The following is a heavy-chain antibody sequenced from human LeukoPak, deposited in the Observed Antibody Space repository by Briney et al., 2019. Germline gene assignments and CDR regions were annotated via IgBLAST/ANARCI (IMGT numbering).Heavy chain of an antibody. D-gene: IGHD1-26*01. J-gene: IGHJ4*02. CDR3: ARAGPGATRIDY. CDR2: IKQDGSEK. CDR1: GFTFSSYW. Sequence: GGSLRLSCAASGFTFSSYWMSWVRQAPGKGLEWVAKIKQDGSEKYYVDSVKGRFTISRDNAKSSLYLQMNSPRAEDTAVYYCARAGPGATRIDYWGQGTLVTVSS. V-gene: IGHV3-7*01.